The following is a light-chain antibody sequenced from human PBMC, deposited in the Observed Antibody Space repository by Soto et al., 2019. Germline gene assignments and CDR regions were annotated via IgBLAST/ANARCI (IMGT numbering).Light chain of an antibody. V-gene: IGKV3-15*01. CDR2: GAS. Sequence: EIVLTQSPGTLSLSPGERATLFCRASQNVNSNLAWYQQKPGQAPRLLINGASTRVTGIPARFSGSESGTEFTLTISSLQSEDFAVYYCQQYNNWPRTFGQGTKVDIK. CDR3: QQYNNWPRT. J-gene: IGKJ1*01. CDR1: QNVNSN.